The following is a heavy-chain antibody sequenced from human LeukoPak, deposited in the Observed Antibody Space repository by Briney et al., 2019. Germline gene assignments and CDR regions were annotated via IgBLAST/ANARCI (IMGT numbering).Heavy chain of an antibody. Sequence: SETLSLTCAVSGGSISSGGYSWSWIRQPPGKGLEWIGYIYHSGSTYYNPSLKSRVTISVDRSKNQFSLKLSSVTAADTAVYYCAGRDYYDSSGYYKVDYWGQGTLVTVSS. CDR1: GGSISSGGYS. CDR3: AGRDYYDSSGYYKVDY. J-gene: IGHJ4*02. D-gene: IGHD3-22*01. V-gene: IGHV4-30-2*01. CDR2: IYHSGST.